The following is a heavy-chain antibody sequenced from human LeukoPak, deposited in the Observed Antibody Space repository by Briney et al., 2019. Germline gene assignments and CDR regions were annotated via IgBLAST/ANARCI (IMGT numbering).Heavy chain of an antibody. Sequence: PSGTLPLTCAVYGGSFSGYYWSWIRQPPGKGLEWIGEINHSGSTNYNPSLKSRVTISVDTSKNQFSLKLSSVTAADTAVYYCARGRVSGSGSYLYWGQGTLVTVSP. CDR1: GGSFSGYY. CDR2: INHSGST. CDR3: ARGRVSGSGSYLY. V-gene: IGHV4-34*01. D-gene: IGHD3-10*01. J-gene: IGHJ4*02.